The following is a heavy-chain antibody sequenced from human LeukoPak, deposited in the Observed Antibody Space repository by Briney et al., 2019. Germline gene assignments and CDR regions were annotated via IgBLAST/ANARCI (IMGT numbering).Heavy chain of an antibody. D-gene: IGHD6-19*01. Sequence: PSETLSLTCTVSGGSISSYYWSWIRQPAGKGLEWIGRIYTSGSTNYNPSLKSRVTMSVDTSKNQFSLKLSSVTAADTAVYYCARVAVAESEPWFDPWGQGTLVTVSS. J-gene: IGHJ5*02. V-gene: IGHV4-4*07. CDR1: GGSISSYY. CDR3: ARVAVAESEPWFDP. CDR2: IYTSGST.